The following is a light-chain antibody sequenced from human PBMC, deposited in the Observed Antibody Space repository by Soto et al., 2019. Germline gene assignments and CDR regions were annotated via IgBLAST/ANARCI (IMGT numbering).Light chain of an antibody. J-gene: IGKJ5*01. V-gene: IGKV3-11*01. CDR3: QQRSKWPPSIT. Sequence: EIVLTQSPATLSLSPGERATLSCRASQSVSSYLAWYQQKPGQAPRLLIYDASNSATGIPARFSGSGSGTDFTLTISSLEPEDFAVYYCQQRSKWPPSITFGQGTRLEI. CDR1: QSVSSY. CDR2: DAS.